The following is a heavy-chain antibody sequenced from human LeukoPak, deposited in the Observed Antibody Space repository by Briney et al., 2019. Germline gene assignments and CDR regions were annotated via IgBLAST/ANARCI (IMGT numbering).Heavy chain of an antibody. CDR2: IKQDGSEK. J-gene: IGHJ6*02. Sequence: GGSLRLSCAASGFTFSSYWMSWVRQAPGKGLEWVANIKQDGSEKYYVDSVKGRFTISRDNAKNSLYLQMNSLRAEDTAVYYCARDSPYGSPAYYYYYGMDVWGQGTTVTASS. CDR3: ARDSPYGSPAYYYYYGMDV. CDR1: GFTFSSYW. D-gene: IGHD4-17*01. V-gene: IGHV3-7*01.